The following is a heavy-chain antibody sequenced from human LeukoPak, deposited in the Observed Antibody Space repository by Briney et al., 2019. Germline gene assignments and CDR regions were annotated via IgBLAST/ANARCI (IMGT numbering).Heavy chain of an antibody. V-gene: IGHV1-69*05. Sequence: ASVKVSCKASGGTFSSYAISWVRQAPGQGLEWMGGIIPIFGTANYAQKFQGRVTITTDESTSTAYMELSSLRSEDTAVYYCARDRSSWGFGTMYYYYYYMDVWGKGTTVTVSS. J-gene: IGHJ6*03. CDR3: ARDRSSWGFGTMYYYYYYMDV. CDR2: IIPIFGTA. D-gene: IGHD6-13*01. CDR1: GGTFSSYA.